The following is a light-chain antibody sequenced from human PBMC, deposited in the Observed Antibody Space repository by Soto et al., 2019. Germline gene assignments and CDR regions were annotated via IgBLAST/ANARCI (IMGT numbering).Light chain of an antibody. V-gene: IGKV3-20*01. CDR3: QQYASSRT. CDR2: GAS. Sequence: EFVLTQSPGTLSLSPGERATLSCRASPSVTNFLAWYQQKPGQAPRLLMYGASSRATGIPDRFSGSGSGTDFTLTITRLEPEDFAVYYCQQYASSRTFGQGTKVDIK. J-gene: IGKJ1*01. CDR1: PSVTNF.